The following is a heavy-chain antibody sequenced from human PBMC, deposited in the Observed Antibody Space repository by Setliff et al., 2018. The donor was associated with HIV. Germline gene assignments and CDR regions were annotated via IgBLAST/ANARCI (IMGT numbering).Heavy chain of an antibody. CDR3: ARDYVWGRRAFDI. Sequence: GGSLRLSCAASGFTFSNYWMSWVRQTPGKGLEWVANIKPDGSEKYYGDSVKGRFTISRDNAENSLYLQMNSLRAEDTAVYYCARDYVWGRRAFDIWGPGTMVTVSS. J-gene: IGHJ3*02. CDR1: GFTFSNYW. D-gene: IGHD3-16*01. CDR2: IKPDGSEK. V-gene: IGHV3-7*01.